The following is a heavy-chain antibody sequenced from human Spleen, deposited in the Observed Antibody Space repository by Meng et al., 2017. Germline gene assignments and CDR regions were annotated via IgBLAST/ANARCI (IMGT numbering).Heavy chain of an antibody. J-gene: IGHJ5*02. D-gene: IGHD1-26*01. CDR1: GFSLSTSAVG. CDR3: AYRRGSLWEDWFDP. V-gene: IGHV2-5*02. Sequence: QITLKESGPTLVKPTQTLTLTCAFSGFSLSTSAVGVGWIRQPPEKALEWLALIYWDDDKRYSPSLRNRLTITKDTSQNQVVLTMTNMDSVDTATYYCAYRRGSLWEDWFDPWGQGTLVTVSS. CDR2: IYWDDDK.